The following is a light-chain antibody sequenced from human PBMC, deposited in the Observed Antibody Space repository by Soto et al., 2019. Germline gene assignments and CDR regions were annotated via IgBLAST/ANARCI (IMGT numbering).Light chain of an antibody. J-gene: IGLJ1*01. CDR1: SSDVGSYNR. CDR2: EVN. V-gene: IGLV2-18*02. Sequence: HSVLTPPPSVSGSLGQAVTISCTKTSSDVGSYNRVSWYQQPPGTAPKLMIYEVNNRPSGVPDRFSGSKSGNTASLTISGLQAEDEADYYCSSYTSSSTYVFGTGTKVTVL. CDR3: SSYTSSSTYV.